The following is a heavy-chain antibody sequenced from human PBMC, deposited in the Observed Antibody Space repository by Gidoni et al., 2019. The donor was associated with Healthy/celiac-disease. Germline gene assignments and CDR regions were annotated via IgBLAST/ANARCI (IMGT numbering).Heavy chain of an antibody. D-gene: IGHD3-3*01. Sequence: QVQLQESGPGLVKPSETLSLTCTVSGGSISRYYWSWIRQPPGKGLEWIGYSYYSGSTNYNPSLKSRVTISVDTSKNQFSLKLSSVTAADTAVYYCARGLTIFGVVPDYWGQGTLVTVSS. V-gene: IGHV4-59*01. J-gene: IGHJ4*02. CDR2: SYYSGST. CDR3: ARGLTIFGVVPDY. CDR1: GGSISRYY.